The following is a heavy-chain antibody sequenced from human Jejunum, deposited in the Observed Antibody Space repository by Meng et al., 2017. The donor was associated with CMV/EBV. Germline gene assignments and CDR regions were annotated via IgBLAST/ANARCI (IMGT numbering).Heavy chain of an antibody. CDR3: ANQMPWNYYHGMNL. Sequence: GLTFSNYGFDWVRQAPGKGLEWVASISATSSYIYYADSVKGRFTISRDNAKNSLYLQMDSLRVEDTAVYYCANQMPWNYYHGMNLWGQGTTVTVSS. V-gene: IGHV3-21*01. CDR2: ISATSSYI. D-gene: IGHD1-7*01. CDR1: GLTFSNYG. J-gene: IGHJ6*02.